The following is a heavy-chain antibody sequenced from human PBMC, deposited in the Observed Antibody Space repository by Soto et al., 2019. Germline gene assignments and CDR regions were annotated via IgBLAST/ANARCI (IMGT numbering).Heavy chain of an antibody. Sequence: SETLSLTCSVSGDTIYTVDYFWAWIRQPPGQALEYIGYIYKSTTTYYNPSFESRVAISLDTSKSQFSLNVTSVTAADTAVYFCARGRYCLTGRCFPNWFDSWGQGTLVTVSS. CDR2: IYKSTTT. CDR1: GDTIYTVDYF. CDR3: ARGRYCLTGRCFPNWFDS. J-gene: IGHJ5*01. D-gene: IGHD2-15*01. V-gene: IGHV4-30-4*01.